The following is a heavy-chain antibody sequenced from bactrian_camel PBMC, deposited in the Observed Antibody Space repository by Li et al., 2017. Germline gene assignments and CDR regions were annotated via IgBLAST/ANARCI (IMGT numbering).Heavy chain of an antibody. D-gene: IGHD1*01. V-gene: IGHV3-3*01. CDR3: AADPRLSYCTADYFTDTRDFNY. J-gene: IGHJ6*01. CDR1: IVNYCV. Sequence: HVQLVESGGESVQAGGSLRLSCATTIVNYCVGWFRQAPGNEREGVAAFGAGAFDSFYADSVKGRFTISQDNSKNTVYLQMNSLKPEDTAMYYCAADPRLSYCTADYFTDTRDFNYWGQGTQVTVS. CDR2: FGAGAFDS.